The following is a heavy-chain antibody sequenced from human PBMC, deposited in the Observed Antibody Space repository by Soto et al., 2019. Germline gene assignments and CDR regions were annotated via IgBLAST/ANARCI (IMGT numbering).Heavy chain of an antibody. Sequence: PSETLSLTCTVSGGSVSSYYWSWIRQPPGKGLEWIGYIYYSGSTYYNPSLKSRVTISVDTSKNQFSLKLSSVTAADTAVYYCAAWGYCSSTCCSDFDYWGQGTLVTVSS. J-gene: IGHJ4*02. CDR2: IYYSGST. D-gene: IGHD2-2*01. V-gene: IGHV4-59*08. CDR3: AAWGYCSSTCCSDFDY. CDR1: GGSVSSYY.